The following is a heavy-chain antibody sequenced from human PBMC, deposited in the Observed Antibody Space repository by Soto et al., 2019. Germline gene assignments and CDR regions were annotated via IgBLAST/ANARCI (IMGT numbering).Heavy chain of an antibody. CDR3: ARGVRFLENYYYYYMDV. Sequence: ASVKVSCKASGGTFSSYAISWVRQAPGQGLEWMGGIIPIFGTANYAQKFQGRVTITADESTSTAYMELSNLRSEDTAVYYCARGVRFLENYYYYYMDVWGKGTTVTVSS. CDR1: GGTFSSYA. J-gene: IGHJ6*03. CDR2: IIPIFGTA. V-gene: IGHV1-69*13. D-gene: IGHD3-3*01.